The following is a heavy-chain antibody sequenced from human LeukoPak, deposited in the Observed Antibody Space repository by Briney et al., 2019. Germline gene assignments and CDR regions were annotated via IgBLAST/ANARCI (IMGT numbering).Heavy chain of an antibody. CDR2: IIPIFGTA. CDR3: AREQYDILTGYYGGTFDY. D-gene: IGHD3-9*01. CDR1: GGTFSSYA. J-gene: IGHJ4*02. V-gene: IGHV1-69*06. Sequence: SVKVSCKASGGTFSSYAISWVRQAPGQGLEWMGGIIPIFGTANYAQKFQGRVTITADKSTSTAYMALSSLRSEDTAVYYCAREQYDILTGYYGGTFDYWGQGTLVTVSS.